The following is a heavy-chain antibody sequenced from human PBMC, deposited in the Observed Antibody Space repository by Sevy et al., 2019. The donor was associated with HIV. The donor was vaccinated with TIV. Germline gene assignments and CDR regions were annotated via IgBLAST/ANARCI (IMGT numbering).Heavy chain of an antibody. V-gene: IGHV1-69*13. D-gene: IGHD3-3*01. J-gene: IGHJ6*02. CDR1: GGTFSSYA. CDR3: ARDLTIFGVVNYGMDV. CDR2: IIPIFGTA. Sequence: ASVKVSCKASGGTFSSYAISWVRQAPGQGLEWMGGIIPIFGTANYAQKFQGRVTITADESTSTAYMELSSLRSEDTAVYYSARDLTIFGVVNYGMDVWGQGTTVTVSS.